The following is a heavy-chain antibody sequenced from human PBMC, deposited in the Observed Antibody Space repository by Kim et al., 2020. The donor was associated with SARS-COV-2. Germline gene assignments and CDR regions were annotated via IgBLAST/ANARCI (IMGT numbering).Heavy chain of an antibody. D-gene: IGHD3-3*01. CDR3: ARADSPYYDFWSGETDTIDY. CDR1: GFTFDDYG. CDR2: INWNGGST. V-gene: IGHV3-20*01. Sequence: GGSLRLSCAASGFTFDDYGMSWVRQAPGKGLEWVSGINWNGGSTGYADSVKGRFTISRDNAKNSLYLQMNSLRAEDTALYHCARADSPYYDFWSGETDTIDYWGQGTLVTVSS. J-gene: IGHJ4*02.